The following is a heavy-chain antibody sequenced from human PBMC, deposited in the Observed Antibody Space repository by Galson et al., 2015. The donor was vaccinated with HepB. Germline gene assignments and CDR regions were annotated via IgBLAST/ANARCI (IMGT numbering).Heavy chain of an antibody. CDR3: ARDYPTGSLDY. J-gene: IGHJ4*02. CDR1: GFTFRSYA. CDR2: IGGTGGSI. V-gene: IGHV3-23*01. D-gene: IGHD1-1*01. Sequence: SLRLSCAGSGFTFRSYAMNWVRQAAGKGLEWVSAIGGTGGSIYYADSVKGRSTISRDNTKDTLYLQMNSLRAEDTAVYYCARDYPTGSLDYWGQGTLVTVSS.